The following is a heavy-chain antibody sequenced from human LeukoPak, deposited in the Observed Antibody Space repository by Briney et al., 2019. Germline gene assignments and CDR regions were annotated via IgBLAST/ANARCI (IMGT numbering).Heavy chain of an antibody. Sequence: SVKVSCKTSGGTFSMYAISWVRQAPGQGLEWMGRIIPMFGTAYYAQNFQDRVTIITDESTTIAYMRLSSLRFEDTAVYYCARDSYNGSYYDPWGQGTPVAVSS. J-gene: IGHJ5*02. CDR3: ARDSYNGSYYDP. V-gene: IGHV1-69*05. CDR1: GGTFSMYA. D-gene: IGHD1-26*01. CDR2: IIPMFGTA.